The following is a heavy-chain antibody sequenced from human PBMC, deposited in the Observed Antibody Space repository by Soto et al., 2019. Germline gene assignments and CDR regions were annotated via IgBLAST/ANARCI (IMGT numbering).Heavy chain of an antibody. J-gene: IGHJ4*02. CDR2: IDPKSGGT. Sequence: QLVQSGAEVKKPGASARVSCKTSGPTFIAYYIHWVRQAPGQGLEWMGWIDPKSGGTTYEQKFLGRVTMSRDTSINTAYMDLSRLTSDDTAVYYCARVSVDVPEWGQGTLITVSS. D-gene: IGHD5-12*01. CDR1: GPTFIAYY. V-gene: IGHV1-2*02. CDR3: ARVSVDVPE.